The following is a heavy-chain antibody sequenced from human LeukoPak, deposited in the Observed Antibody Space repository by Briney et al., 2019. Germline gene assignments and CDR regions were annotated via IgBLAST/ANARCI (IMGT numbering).Heavy chain of an antibody. V-gene: IGHV1-2*02. CDR3: AKDRGPQWWGSFDY. J-gene: IGHJ4*02. Sequence: ASEKVSCKASGYTFTGYYIHWVRQAPGQGLEWMGWINPHSGDTNYAQSFQGRVTMTRDTSISTVYMDPSRLRSDDTAVYYCAKDRGPQWWGSFDYWGQGTLVTVSS. CDR1: GYTFTGYY. CDR2: INPHSGDT. D-gene: IGHD3-16*01.